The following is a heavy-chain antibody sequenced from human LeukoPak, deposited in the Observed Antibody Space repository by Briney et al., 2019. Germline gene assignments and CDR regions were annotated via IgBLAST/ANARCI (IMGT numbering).Heavy chain of an antibody. CDR1: GFTVSSSY. V-gene: IGHV3-53*01. CDR2: IYMGGST. Sequence: GGSLRLSCAASGFTVSSSYMSWVRQAPGKGLESVSIIYMGGSTYYADSVKGRFTISRDNSKNTLYLQMNSLRAEDTAVYYCARTQVLHPPPLLLYYYYYYMDVWGKGTTVTLSS. J-gene: IGHJ6*03. CDR3: ARTQVLHPPPLLLYYYYYYMDV. D-gene: IGHD3-10*01.